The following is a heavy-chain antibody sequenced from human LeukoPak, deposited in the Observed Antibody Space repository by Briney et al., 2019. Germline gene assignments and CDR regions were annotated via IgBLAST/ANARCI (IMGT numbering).Heavy chain of an antibody. Sequence: SGGSLRLSCAASGFTFSSYAMSWVRQAPGKGLEWVSVITGSGGSTYYADSVKGRFTISRDNAKDTLTLQMDSLRAEDTAVYYCARVTDIGSYFVYWGQGTLVTVSS. J-gene: IGHJ4*02. D-gene: IGHD3-10*01. CDR3: ARVTDIGSYFVY. V-gene: IGHV3-23*01. CDR1: GFTFSSYA. CDR2: ITGSGGST.